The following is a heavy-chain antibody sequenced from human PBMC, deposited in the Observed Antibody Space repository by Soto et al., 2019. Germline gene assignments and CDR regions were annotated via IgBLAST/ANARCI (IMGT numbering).Heavy chain of an antibody. CDR2: INHSGST. Sequence: PSETLSLTCAVYGGSFSGYYWSWIRQPPGKGLEWIGEINHSGSTNYNPSLKSRVTISVDTSKNQFSLKLSSVTAADTAVYYCARGLYYDFWRGYYTTSPDDAFEIWGQGTMVTVSS. CDR1: GGSFSGYY. D-gene: IGHD3-3*01. V-gene: IGHV4-34*01. CDR3: ARGLYYDFWRGYYTTSPDDAFEI. J-gene: IGHJ3*02.